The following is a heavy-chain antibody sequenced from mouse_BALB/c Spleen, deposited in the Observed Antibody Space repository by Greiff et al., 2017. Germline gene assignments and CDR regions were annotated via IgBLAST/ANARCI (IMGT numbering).Heavy chain of an antibody. D-gene: IGHD4-1*01. CDR3: ARANWDGGYAMDY. CDR2: IDPANGNT. Sequence: VQLQQSGAELVKPGASVKLSCTASGFNIKDTYMHWVKQRPEQGLEWIGRIDPANGNTKYDPKFQGKATITADTSSNTAYLQLSSLTSEDTAVYYCARANWDGGYAMDYRGQGTSVNVSS. J-gene: IGHJ4*01. V-gene: IGHV14-3*02. CDR1: GFNIKDTY.